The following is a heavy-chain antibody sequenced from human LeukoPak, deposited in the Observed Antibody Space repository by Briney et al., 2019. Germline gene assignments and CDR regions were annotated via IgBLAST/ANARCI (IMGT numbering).Heavy chain of an antibody. D-gene: IGHD2-15*01. Sequence: ASVKVSCKASGYTFTGYYMHWVRQAPGQGLEWMGWISPNSGGTNYAQKFQGRVTMTRDTSISTAYMELSRLRSDDTVVYYCARVAAAKPPDYWGQGTLVTVSS. CDR1: GYTFTGYY. CDR3: ARVAAAKPPDY. J-gene: IGHJ4*02. CDR2: ISPNSGGT. V-gene: IGHV1-2*02.